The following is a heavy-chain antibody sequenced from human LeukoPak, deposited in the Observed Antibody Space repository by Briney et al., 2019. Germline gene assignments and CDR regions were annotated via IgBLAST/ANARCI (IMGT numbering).Heavy chain of an antibody. V-gene: IGHV3-48*03. CDR3: ALLAVASDFDY. CDR1: GFPFSFFE. Sequence: GGSLRLSCEVSGFPFSFFEINWVRQAPGKGLEGVSNIASSGRTRYYADSVKGRFSISRDNAKNSLYLQMNTLRVEDTGVYYCALLAVASDFDYWGQGALVTVSS. D-gene: IGHD6-19*01. CDR2: IASSGRTR. J-gene: IGHJ4*02.